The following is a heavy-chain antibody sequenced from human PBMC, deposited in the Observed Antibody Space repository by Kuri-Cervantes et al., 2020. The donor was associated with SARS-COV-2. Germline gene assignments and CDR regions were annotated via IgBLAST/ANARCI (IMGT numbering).Heavy chain of an antibody. V-gene: IGHV3-33*01. J-gene: IGHJ4*02. CDR3: ARDYIAARPGLDY. Sequence: GESLKISCAASGFTFSSYGMHWVRQAPGKGLEWVAVIWYDGSNKYYADSVKGRFTISRDNSKNTLYLQMNSLRAEDTAVYNCARDYIAARPGLDYWGQGTLVTVSS. CDR2: IWYDGSNK. D-gene: IGHD6-6*01. CDR1: GFTFSSYG.